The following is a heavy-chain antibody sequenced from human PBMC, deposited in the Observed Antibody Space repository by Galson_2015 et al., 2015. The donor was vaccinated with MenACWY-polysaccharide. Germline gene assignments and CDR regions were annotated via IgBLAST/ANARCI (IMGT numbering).Heavy chain of an antibody. V-gene: IGHV3-48*01. CDR3: VRSAFFDY. CDR2: ISSSSKTI. J-gene: IGHJ4*02. Sequence: SLRLSCAVSGFSFSTYPMNWVRQAPGKGLEWVSHISSSSKTIYYADSVKGRFTISRDNVENSLYLQMNSLRAEDTALYYCVRSAFFDYWGQGNLVTVSS. CDR1: GFSFSTYP.